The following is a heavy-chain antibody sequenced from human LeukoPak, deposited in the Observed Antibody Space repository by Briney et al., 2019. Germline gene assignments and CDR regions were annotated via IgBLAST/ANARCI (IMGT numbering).Heavy chain of an antibody. CDR2: ISGSGGST. V-gene: IGHV3-23*01. CDR3: TTVIAYDSNGQ. Sequence: GRSLRLSCAASGFTFSSYAMSWVRQAPGKGLEWVSAISGSGGSTYYADSVKGRFTISRDNSKNTLYLQMNSLKTEDTAVYYCTTVIAYDSNGQGGQGTLVTVSS. D-gene: IGHD3-22*01. CDR1: GFTFSSYA. J-gene: IGHJ4*02.